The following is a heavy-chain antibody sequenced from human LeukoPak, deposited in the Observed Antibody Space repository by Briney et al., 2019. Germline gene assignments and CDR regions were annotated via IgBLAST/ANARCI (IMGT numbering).Heavy chain of an antibody. Sequence: ASVKVSCKASGYTFTSYGISWVRQAPGQGLEWMGWISAYNGNTNYAQKLQGRVTMTIDTSTSTAYMELRSLRSDDTAVYYCARDTYYDFWSGRDYYYYGMDVWGQGTTVTVSS. D-gene: IGHD3-3*01. CDR1: GYTFTSYG. CDR2: ISAYNGNT. CDR3: ARDTYYDFWSGRDYYYYGMDV. V-gene: IGHV1-18*01. J-gene: IGHJ6*02.